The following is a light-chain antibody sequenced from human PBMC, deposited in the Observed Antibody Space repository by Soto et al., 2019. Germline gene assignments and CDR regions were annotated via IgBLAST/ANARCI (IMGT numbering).Light chain of an antibody. V-gene: IGLV2-8*01. CDR3: TLHAVTNNCTSD. CDR2: EVT. J-gene: IGLJ1*01. CDR1: SSDGGAYNY. Sequence: QSVLTQPPSASGSPGQSVTISCTGTSSDGGAYNYVSWYQHRPGKAPKLMIYEVTKRPSGVPDRFSGAKSGNTASLTVSGLQAEDEADSYCTLHAVTNNCTSDFGAGTKVTVL.